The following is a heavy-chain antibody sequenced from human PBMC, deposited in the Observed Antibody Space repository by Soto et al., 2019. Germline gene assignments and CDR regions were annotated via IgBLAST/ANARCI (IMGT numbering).Heavy chain of an antibody. CDR2: IYYSGST. J-gene: IGHJ3*02. V-gene: IGHV4-39*01. CDR1: GGSISSSSYY. CDR3: ASRGALYYYDYGAFDI. Sequence: QLQLQESGPGLVKPSETLSLTCTVSGGSISSSSYYWGWIRQPPGKGLEWIGSIYYSGSTYYNPSLKSRVTISVDTSKNHFSLKLSSVTAADTAVYYCASRGALYYYDYGAFDIWGQGTMVTVSS. D-gene: IGHD3-22*01.